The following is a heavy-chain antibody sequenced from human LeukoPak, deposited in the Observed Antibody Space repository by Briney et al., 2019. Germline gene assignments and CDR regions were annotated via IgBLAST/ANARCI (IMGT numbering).Heavy chain of an antibody. CDR2: INQDGSEE. CDR1: GFTFSSYW. Sequence: GSLRLSCVGSGFTFSSYWTTWVRQAPGKGLEWVANINQDGSEENYVDSARGRFTISRDNARNSLFLQMNSLRAEDTAVYYCARGQTPCPRTCLDYWGQGTLVTVSS. CDR3: ARGQTPCPRTCLDY. D-gene: IGHD1-14*01. J-gene: IGHJ4*02. V-gene: IGHV3-7*04.